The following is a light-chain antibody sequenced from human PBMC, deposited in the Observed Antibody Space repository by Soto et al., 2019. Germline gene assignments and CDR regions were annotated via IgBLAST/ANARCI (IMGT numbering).Light chain of an antibody. CDR3: QQSYSNPLT. CDR1: QSIISW. J-gene: IGKJ4*01. Sequence: DIQMTQSPSTLSASVGDRVTITCRASQSIISWLAWYQQKPGKAPKLLIYDASSLESGVPSRFSGSGSGTDFNLTISSLQPEDFATYFCQQSYSNPLTFGGGTKVDIK. CDR2: DAS. V-gene: IGKV1-5*01.